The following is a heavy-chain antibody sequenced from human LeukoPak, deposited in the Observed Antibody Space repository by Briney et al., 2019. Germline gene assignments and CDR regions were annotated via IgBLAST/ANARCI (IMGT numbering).Heavy chain of an antibody. CDR3: ARGHNWNDGQDY. Sequence: PSETLSLTCTVRGGSITDYYWNWIRQPPGKGLEWIGSIYHSGSAVYNPSLRSRVTLSVDTSKNQFSLKLSAVTAADTAVYFCARGHNWNDGQDYWGQGILVIVSS. CDR2: IYHSGSA. D-gene: IGHD1-20*01. V-gene: IGHV4-59*01. J-gene: IGHJ4*02. CDR1: GGSITDYY.